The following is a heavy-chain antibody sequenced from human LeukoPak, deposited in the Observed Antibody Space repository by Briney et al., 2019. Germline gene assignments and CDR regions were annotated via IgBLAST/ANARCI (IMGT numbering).Heavy chain of an antibody. CDR3: TRHVGGDYVFDY. D-gene: IGHD4-17*01. V-gene: IGHV3-73*01. CDR2: IRNKAHNYAT. J-gene: IGHJ4*02. CDR1: GFIFSGSA. Sequence: PGGSLRLSCAASGFIFSGSAMHWVRQASGKGPEWVGCIRNKAHNYATAYAASVKGRFTISRDDSKNTAYLQMNRLKSEDTAVYYCTRHVGGDYVFDYWGQGTLVTVSS.